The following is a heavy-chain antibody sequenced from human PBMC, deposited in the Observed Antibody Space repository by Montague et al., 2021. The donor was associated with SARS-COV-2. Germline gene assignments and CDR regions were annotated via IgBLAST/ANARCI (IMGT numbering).Heavy chain of an antibody. CDR2: MHLTGKT. V-gene: IGHV4-4*07. CDR1: GEAITDHY. CDR3: ARGRFDFDACRQGSIDF. J-gene: IGHJ4*02. Sequence: SETLSLTCSVSGEAITDHYWSWIRQPAGKGLEWIGQMHLTGKTNFSPFFSSRLTMSADTSKNQFSLKLTSVTAADTAIYFCARGRFDFDACRQGSIDFWGQGTLVTVSS. D-gene: IGHD3-9*01.